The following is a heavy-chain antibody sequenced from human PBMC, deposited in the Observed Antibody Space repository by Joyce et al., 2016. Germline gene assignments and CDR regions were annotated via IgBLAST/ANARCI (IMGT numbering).Heavy chain of an antibody. CDR3: ARGADGDDISSFDH. CDR2: ITAYNGYT. CDR1: GYIFSNYG. D-gene: IGHD3-9*01. V-gene: IGHV1-18*01. J-gene: IGHJ4*02. Sequence: QGRLVQSGAEVKKPGSSVKVSCRTSGYIFSNYGVNWVRQAPGQGLEWMGWITAYNGYTKDAQKFQGRVTMTTDTYTRTVYMELRRLRSDDTAGYFCARGADGDDISSFDHWGQGTLLTVSS.